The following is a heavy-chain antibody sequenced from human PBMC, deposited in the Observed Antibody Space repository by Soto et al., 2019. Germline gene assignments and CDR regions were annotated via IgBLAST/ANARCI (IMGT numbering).Heavy chain of an antibody. Sequence: EVHLVESGGGLVKPGGSLRLSCAVSGFTFSSCTMNWVRQAPGKGLEWVSSISPSTSHIYYADSVKGRFTISRDNAKNSLFLQMNSLRAEDTAVSYCSGCSGGACTQNYGMDVWGQGTTVTVSS. CDR1: GFTFSSCT. V-gene: IGHV3-21*01. J-gene: IGHJ6*02. CDR2: ISPSTSHI. D-gene: IGHD2-15*01. CDR3: SGCSGGACTQNYGMDV.